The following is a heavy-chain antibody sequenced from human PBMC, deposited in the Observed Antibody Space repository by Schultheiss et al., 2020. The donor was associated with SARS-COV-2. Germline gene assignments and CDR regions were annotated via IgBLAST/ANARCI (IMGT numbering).Heavy chain of an antibody. Sequence: SETLSLTCTVSGGSITTYYWNRIRQPPGKGLEWIGFIYYSGTTNYNPSLKSRVTISVDTSKNQFSLKLNSVTAADTAVYYCARGEYSYGYVVDWFDPWGQGTLVTVSS. D-gene: IGHD5-18*01. CDR3: ARGEYSYGYVVDWFDP. J-gene: IGHJ5*02. CDR2: IYYSGTT. CDR1: GGSITTYY. V-gene: IGHV4-59*01.